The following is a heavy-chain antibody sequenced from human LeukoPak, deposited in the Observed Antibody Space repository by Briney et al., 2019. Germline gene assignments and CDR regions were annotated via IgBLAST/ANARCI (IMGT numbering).Heavy chain of an antibody. J-gene: IGHJ4*02. Sequence: SETLSLTCAVYGGSFSGYYWSWIRQPPGKGLEWIGEINHSGSTNYNPSLKSRVTISVDTSKNQFSLKLSSVTAADTAVYYCARETHCGGDCSFFDYWGQGTLVTVSS. V-gene: IGHV4-34*01. CDR2: INHSGST. CDR1: GGSFSGYY. CDR3: ARETHCGGDCSFFDY. D-gene: IGHD2-21*02.